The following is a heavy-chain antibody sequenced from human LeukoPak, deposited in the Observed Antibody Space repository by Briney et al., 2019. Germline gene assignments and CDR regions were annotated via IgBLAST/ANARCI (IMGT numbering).Heavy chain of an antibody. V-gene: IGHV3-23*01. CDR2: ISDSGGST. D-gene: IGHD6-13*01. CDR3: AKKGWLAAAGTLEYFQH. CDR1: GFTFSSYA. Sequence: GGSPRLSCAASGFTFSSYAMSWVRQAPGKGLEWVSAISDSGGSTYYADSVKGRFTISRDNSKNTLYLQMNSLRAEDTAVYYCAKKGWLAAAGTLEYFQHWGQGTLVTVSS. J-gene: IGHJ1*01.